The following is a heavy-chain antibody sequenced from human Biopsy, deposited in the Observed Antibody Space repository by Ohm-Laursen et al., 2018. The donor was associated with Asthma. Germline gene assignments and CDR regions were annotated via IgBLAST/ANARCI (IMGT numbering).Heavy chain of an antibody. V-gene: IGHV4-59*01. CDR3: ARATSTWSQSGPHFFDH. CDR2: VHSSGST. J-gene: IGHJ5*02. Sequence: SQTLSLTCTVSPGSINDYYWNWIRQFPGKGLEWIGYVHSSGSTRFNPSLKSRVTVSVDTSVDQVFLKPSSVSAADTAIYYCARATSTWSQSGPHFFDHWGPGTLVTVSS. CDR1: PGSINDYY. D-gene: IGHD6-13*01.